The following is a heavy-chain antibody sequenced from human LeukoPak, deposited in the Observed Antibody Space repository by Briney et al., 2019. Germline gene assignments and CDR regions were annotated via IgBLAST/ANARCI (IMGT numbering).Heavy chain of an antibody. V-gene: IGHV1-2*04. CDR1: GYTFTGYY. CDR2: INPNSGGT. J-gene: IGHJ4*02. CDR3: ARGLYVAGEEFNY. D-gene: IGHD6-19*01. Sequence: ASVKDSCKASGYTFTGYYMHWVRQAPGQGLEWMGWINPNSGGTNYAQKFQGWVTMTRDTSISTAYMELSRLRSDDTAVYYCARGLYVAGEEFNYWGQGTLVTVSS.